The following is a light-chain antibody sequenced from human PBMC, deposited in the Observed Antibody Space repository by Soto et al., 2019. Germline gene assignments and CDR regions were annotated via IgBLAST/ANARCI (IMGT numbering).Light chain of an antibody. V-gene: IGKV1-5*01. Sequence: DIQMTPSPSTLSASVGDIVTITCRASQSISSWLAWYQQKPGKAPKLLIYDASSLESGVPSRFSGSGSGTEFTLTISSLQPDDFATYYCQQYNSYSWTFGQGTKVDIK. CDR2: DAS. CDR3: QQYNSYSWT. CDR1: QSISSW. J-gene: IGKJ1*01.